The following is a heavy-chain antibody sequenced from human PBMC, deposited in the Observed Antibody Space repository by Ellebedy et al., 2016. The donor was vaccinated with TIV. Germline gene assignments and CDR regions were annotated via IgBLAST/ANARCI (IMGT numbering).Heavy chain of an antibody. CDR1: VCTFSSHG. CDR2: IIPIFGTA. V-gene: IGHV1-69*13. D-gene: IGHD5-18*01. CDR3: ARDSGYSYGYATNYFDY. Sequence: AASVKVSCKASVCTFSSHGISWVRQPPGQGLEWMGGIIPIFGTANYAEKFQGRVTITADETTRTAHMALSSLRSEDAAVYYCARDSGYSYGYATNYFDYWGQGTLVTVSS. J-gene: IGHJ4*02.